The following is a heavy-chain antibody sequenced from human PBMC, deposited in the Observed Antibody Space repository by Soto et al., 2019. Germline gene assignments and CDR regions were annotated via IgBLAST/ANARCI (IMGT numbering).Heavy chain of an antibody. D-gene: IGHD5-18*01. CDR2: VGAGGTT. CDR3: ARVARGYNYGSGAFDV. V-gene: IGHV3-13*01. Sequence: EVQLVESGGGLVQPGGSLRLSCAASGFTFSSYDIHWVRQPTGRGLEWVAGVGAGGTTFYARSVEGRFTISRDNGKSSLYLHMNSLSAGDTAVYACARVARGYNYGSGAFDVWGQGTMVTVSS. CDR1: GFTFSSYD. J-gene: IGHJ3*01.